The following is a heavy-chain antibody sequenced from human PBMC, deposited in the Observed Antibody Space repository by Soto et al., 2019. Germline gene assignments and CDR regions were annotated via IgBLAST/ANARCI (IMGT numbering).Heavy chain of an antibody. CDR1: GFTFSRYA. J-gene: IGHJ4*02. CDR2: VGVSGATT. D-gene: IGHD3-10*01. CDR3: AKFRAGLGSQTDS. Sequence: EVQLLESGGNLVQPGGALRLSCAASGFTFSRYAMSWVLHAPGKGLEWVSTVGVSGATTYHTDSVKGRFTISRDNSNNTLFLQMHSRRAEDTAIYYCAKFRAGLGSQTDSWGQGTLVTVSS. V-gene: IGHV3-23*01.